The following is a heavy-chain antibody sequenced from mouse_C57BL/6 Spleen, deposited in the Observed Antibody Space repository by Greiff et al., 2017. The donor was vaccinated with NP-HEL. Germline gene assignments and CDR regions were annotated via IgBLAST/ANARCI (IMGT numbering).Heavy chain of an antibody. CDR1: GFSLTSYG. CDR3: AKDLYDGYPYYAMDY. V-gene: IGHV2-5*01. CDR2: IWRGGST. J-gene: IGHJ4*01. Sequence: QVHVKQSGPGLVQPSQCLSITCTVSGFSLTSYGVHWVRQSPGKGLEWLGVIWRGGSTDYNAAFMSRLSITKDNSKSQVFFKMNSLQADDTAIYYCAKDLYDGYPYYAMDYWGQGTSVTVSS. D-gene: IGHD2-3*01.